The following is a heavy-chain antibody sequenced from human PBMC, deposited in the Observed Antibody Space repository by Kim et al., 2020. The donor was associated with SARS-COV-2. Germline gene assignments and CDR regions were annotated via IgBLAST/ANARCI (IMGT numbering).Heavy chain of an antibody. CDR2: ISYDGSNK. D-gene: IGHD4-17*01. CDR3: AKGTTAPNYFDY. J-gene: IGHJ4*02. V-gene: IGHV3-30*18. Sequence: GGSLRLSCAASGFTFSSYGMHWVRQAPGKGLEWVAVISYDGSNKYYADSVKGRFTISRDNSKNTLYLQMNSLRAEDTAVYYCAKGTTAPNYFDYWGQGTLVTVSP. CDR1: GFTFSSYG.